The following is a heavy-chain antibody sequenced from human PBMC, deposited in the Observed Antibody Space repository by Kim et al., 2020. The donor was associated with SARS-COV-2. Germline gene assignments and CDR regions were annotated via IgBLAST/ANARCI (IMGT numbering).Heavy chain of an antibody. CDR3: ARGLRLPRSSGRKTYYFDY. CDR2: IYYSGST. CDR1: GGSISSSSYY. V-gene: IGHV4-39*01. Sequence: SETLSLTCTVSGGSISSSSYYWGWIRQPPGKGLEWIGSIYYSGSTYYNPSLKSRVTISVDTSKNQFSLKLSSVTAADTAVYYCARGLRLPRSSGRKTYYFDYWGQGTLVTVSS. J-gene: IGHJ4*02. D-gene: IGHD3-22*01.